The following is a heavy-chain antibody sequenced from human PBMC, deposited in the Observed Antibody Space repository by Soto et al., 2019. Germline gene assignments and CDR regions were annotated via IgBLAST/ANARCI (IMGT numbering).Heavy chain of an antibody. CDR1: XXXXXXXX. J-gene: IGHJ6*02. V-gene: IGHV5-51*01. Sequence: XESLKISCKGSXXXXXXXXXGWVRXXXGXXXXWMGIIYPGDSDTRYSPSFQGQVTISADKSISTAYLQWSSLKASDTAMYYCARHGGYCSGGSCYVGYYYGMDVWGQGTTVTVSS. CDR2: IYPGDSDT. CDR3: ARHGGYCSGGSCYVGYYYGMDV. D-gene: IGHD2-15*01.